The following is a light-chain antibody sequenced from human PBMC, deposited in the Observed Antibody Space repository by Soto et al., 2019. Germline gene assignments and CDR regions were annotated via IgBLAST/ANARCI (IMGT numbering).Light chain of an antibody. CDR1: QSISSSY. J-gene: IGKJ1*01. V-gene: IGKV3-20*01. CDR2: GAS. CDR3: QQYSSTFWT. Sequence: EIVLTQSPVTLSLSPGERTTVSCRASQSISSSYLAWYQQKPGQAPRLLVYGASSRATGIPDRFSGSGSGTDFTLSISRLEPEDFALYYCQQYSSTFWTLGQGTKVEIK.